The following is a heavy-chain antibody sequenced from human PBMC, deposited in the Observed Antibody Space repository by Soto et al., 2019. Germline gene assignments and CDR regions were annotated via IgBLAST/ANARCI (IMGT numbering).Heavy chain of an antibody. CDR2: ISSSGTYI. J-gene: IGHJ6*02. CDR3: ARTRGYSGYDRYYYYGMDV. D-gene: IGHD5-12*01. V-gene: IGHV3-21*01. CDR1: GFTFFTYN. Sequence: PGGSLRLSCAASGFTFFTYNMNWVRQAPGKGLEWVSFISSSGTYIYYADSVKGRFTISRDNAKNSLYLQMNSLRAEDTAVYYCARTRGYSGYDRYYYYGMDVWGQGTTVTVSS.